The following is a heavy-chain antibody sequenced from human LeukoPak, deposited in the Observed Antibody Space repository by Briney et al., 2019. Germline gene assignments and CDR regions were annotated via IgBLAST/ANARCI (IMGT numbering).Heavy chain of an antibody. V-gene: IGHV3-7*03. Sequence: GGSLRLSCAASGFTFSNYWMSWVRQAPGKGLEWVANIKQDGSEKYYVDSVKGRFTISRDNAKNSLYLQMNSLRAEDTAVYYCASYILTGPFDYWGQGTLVTVSS. D-gene: IGHD3-9*01. CDR2: IKQDGSEK. J-gene: IGHJ4*02. CDR1: GFTFSNYW. CDR3: ASYILTGPFDY.